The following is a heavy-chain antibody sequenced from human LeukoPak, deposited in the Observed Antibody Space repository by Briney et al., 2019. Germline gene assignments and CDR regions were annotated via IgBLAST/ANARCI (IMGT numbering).Heavy chain of an antibody. D-gene: IGHD3-22*01. CDR1: GFTFSSYW. Sequence: PGGSLRLSCAASGFTFSSYWMSWVRQAPGKGLEWVANIKQDGSEKYYVDSVKGRFTISRDNAKNSLYLQMNSLRAEDTAVYYCARQALGDSSGYLTSWGQGTLVTVSS. J-gene: IGHJ5*02. V-gene: IGHV3-7*01. CDR3: ARQALGDSSGYLTS. CDR2: IKQDGSEK.